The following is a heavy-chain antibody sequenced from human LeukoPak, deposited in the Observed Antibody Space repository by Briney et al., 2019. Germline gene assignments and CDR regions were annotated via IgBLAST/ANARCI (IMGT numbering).Heavy chain of an antibody. D-gene: IGHD1-26*01. CDR3: AKDAVGATAYYFDY. V-gene: IGHV3-23*01. Sequence: GGSLRLSCAASGFTFTNYAMSWVRQAPGKGLEWVSAISSSGDTYYAGSVKGRFTISRDNSKNTLYLQMNSLRAEDTAVYYCAKDAVGATAYYFDYWGQGTLVTVSS. CDR1: GFTFTNYA. J-gene: IGHJ4*02. CDR2: ISSSGDT.